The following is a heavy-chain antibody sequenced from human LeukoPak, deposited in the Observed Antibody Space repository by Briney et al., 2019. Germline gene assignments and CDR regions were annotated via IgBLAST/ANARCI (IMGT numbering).Heavy chain of an antibody. CDR2: IIPIFGTA. Sequence: VASVKVSCKASGYTFTSYAMNWVRQAPGQGLEWMGGIIPIFGTANYAQKFQGRVTITADESTSTAYMELSSLRSEDTAVYYCARGKEVYYYYYGMDVWGQGTTVTVSS. V-gene: IGHV1-69*13. CDR3: ARGKEVYYYYYGMDV. CDR1: GYTFTSYA. J-gene: IGHJ6*02.